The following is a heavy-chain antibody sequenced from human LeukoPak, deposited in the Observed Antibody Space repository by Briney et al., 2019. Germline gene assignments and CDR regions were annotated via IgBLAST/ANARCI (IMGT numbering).Heavy chain of an antibody. CDR2: ISGGGSKT. CDR1: GFTFSTCA. Sequence: GGSLRLSCAASGFTFSTCAINWVRQAPGKWLEWVSAISGGGSKTFYADSVKGRFTISRDNPKNTLDLQMKRLRPEDTAVYYCVKEPRGYSFSFDIWGQGTMVTVSS. J-gene: IGHJ3*02. V-gene: IGHV3-23*01. D-gene: IGHD5-18*01. CDR3: VKEPRGYSFSFDI.